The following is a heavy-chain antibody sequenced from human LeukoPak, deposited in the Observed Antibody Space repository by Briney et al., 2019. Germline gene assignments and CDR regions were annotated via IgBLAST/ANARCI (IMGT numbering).Heavy chain of an antibody. V-gene: IGHV3-21*01. CDR1: GFTFSTYN. J-gene: IGHJ4*02. CDR2: ISSSSSYL. D-gene: IGHD3-10*01. CDR3: ASDRGPFDY. Sequence: GGSLRLSCAASGFTFSTYNMSWVRQAPGKGLQWVSSISSSSSYLYYEDSVKGRFTISRDNAKNSLYLQMIGLRAEYTAVYYCASDRGPFDYWGQGTLVTVSS.